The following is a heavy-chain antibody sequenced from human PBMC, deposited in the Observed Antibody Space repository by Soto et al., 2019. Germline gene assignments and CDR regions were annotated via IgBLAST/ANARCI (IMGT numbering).Heavy chain of an antibody. Sequence: GASVKVSCKASGYTFTSYGISWVRQAPGQGLEWMGWISAYNGNTNYAQKLQGRVTMTTDTSTSTAYMELRSLRSDDTAVYYCARTNYDFWSGYTAPLDYWGQGTLVTVSS. CDR2: ISAYNGNT. J-gene: IGHJ4*02. D-gene: IGHD3-3*01. CDR3: ARTNYDFWSGYTAPLDY. V-gene: IGHV1-18*01. CDR1: GYTFTSYG.